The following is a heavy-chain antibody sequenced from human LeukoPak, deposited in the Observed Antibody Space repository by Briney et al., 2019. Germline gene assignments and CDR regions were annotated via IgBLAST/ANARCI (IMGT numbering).Heavy chain of an antibody. V-gene: IGHV3-7*01. CDR3: ARYGAARPKGLSRDFDY. J-gene: IGHJ4*02. CDR2: IKQDGSEK. Sequence: PGGSLRLSCAASGFTFSSYWMSWVRQAPGKGLEWVANIKQDGSEKYYVDSVKGRFIISRDNAKNSLYLQMNSLRAEDTAVYYCARYGAARPKGLSRDFDYWGQGTLVTVSS. CDR1: GFTFSSYW. D-gene: IGHD6-6*01.